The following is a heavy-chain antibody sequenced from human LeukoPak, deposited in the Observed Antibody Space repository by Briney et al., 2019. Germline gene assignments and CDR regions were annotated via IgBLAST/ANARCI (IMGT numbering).Heavy chain of an antibody. V-gene: IGHV3-11*01. Sequence: GGSLRLSCAASGFTFSDYYMSWIRQAPGEGLEWVSYISSSGSTIYYADSVKGRFTISRDNAKNSLYLQMNSLRAEDTAVYYSARSPPPPYYYYCMELWGQGTKVTVPS. CDR3: ARSPPPPYYYYCMEL. J-gene: IGHJ6*02. CDR2: ISSSGSTI. CDR1: GFTFSDYY.